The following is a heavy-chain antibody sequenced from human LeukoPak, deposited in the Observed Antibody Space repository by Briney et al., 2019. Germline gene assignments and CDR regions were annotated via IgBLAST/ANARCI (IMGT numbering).Heavy chain of an antibody. CDR1: AFTVSSNY. J-gene: IGHJ5*02. D-gene: IGHD3-3*01. Sequence: GGSLRLSCAASAFTVSSNYMSWVRQAPGKGLEWVSVIYSGGSKYYADTVKGRFTISRDNSKNTLYRQRNSLRAEDTAVYDCARQYESWFDPWGQGTLVTVSS. CDR3: ARQYESWFDP. CDR2: IYSGGSK. V-gene: IGHV3-53*01.